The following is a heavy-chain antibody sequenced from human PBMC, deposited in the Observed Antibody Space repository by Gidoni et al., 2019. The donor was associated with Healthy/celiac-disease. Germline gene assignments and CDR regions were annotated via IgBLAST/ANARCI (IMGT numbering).Heavy chain of an antibody. CDR1: GGSISSYY. CDR2: IYYSGST. J-gene: IGHJ6*02. V-gene: IGHV4-59*01. D-gene: IGHD6-19*01. CDR3: ARGLVGEDSSGWVGSYQYYYYGMDV. Sequence: QVQLQESGPGLVKPSETLSLICTVPGGSISSYYWSWIRQPPGKGLEWIGYIYYSGSTNYNPSLKSRVTISVDTSKNQFSLKLSSVTAADTAVYYCARGLVGEDSSGWVGSYQYYYYGMDVWGQGTTVTVSS.